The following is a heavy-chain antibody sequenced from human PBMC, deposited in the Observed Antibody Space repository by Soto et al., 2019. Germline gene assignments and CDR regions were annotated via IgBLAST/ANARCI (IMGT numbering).Heavy chain of an antibody. J-gene: IGHJ4*02. D-gene: IGHD2-15*01. CDR1: GFNLNTYG. CDR2: ILYDGSKK. V-gene: IGHV3-30*03. CDR3: VRDLALLADY. Sequence: GGSRRLSCVASGFNLNTYGIYWVRQAPGKGLQWVAQILYDGSKKHYADSVRGRFTITRDNSKNTVYLQMDSLRVDDTAMYYCVRDLALLADYWGQGTLVTVSS.